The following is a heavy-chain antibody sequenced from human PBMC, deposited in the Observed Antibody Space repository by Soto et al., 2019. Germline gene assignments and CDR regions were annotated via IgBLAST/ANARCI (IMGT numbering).Heavy chain of an antibody. V-gene: IGHV4-31*03. CDR3: ARGEYYYENSGQNAYDY. CDR1: VGSISSGGYY. CDR2: IYYGGST. J-gene: IGHJ4*01. D-gene: IGHD3-22*01. Sequence: SETLSLTCTVSVGSISSGGYYWSWIRQHPGKGLEWIGYIYYGGSTYYNPSLKSRATISGDTSKNQFSLKLSSVTAADTAVYYCARGEYYYENSGQNAYDYWGQGILVTVSS.